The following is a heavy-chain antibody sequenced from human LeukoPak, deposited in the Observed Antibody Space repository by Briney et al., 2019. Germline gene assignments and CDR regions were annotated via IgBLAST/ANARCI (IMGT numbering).Heavy chain of an antibody. CDR3: ARDRRVLRFLDWLSYFDY. D-gene: IGHD3-3*01. V-gene: IGHV3-7*01. CDR1: GFTFSTYW. J-gene: IGHJ4*02. CDR2: IKQDGSEK. Sequence: GGSLRLSCAASGFTFSTYWMSWVRQAPGKGLEWVAKIKQDGSEKYFVDSVKGGLTISRDNNKKSLYIQMNSLRAEDTAVYYCARDRRVLRFLDWLSYFDYWGQGTLVTVSS.